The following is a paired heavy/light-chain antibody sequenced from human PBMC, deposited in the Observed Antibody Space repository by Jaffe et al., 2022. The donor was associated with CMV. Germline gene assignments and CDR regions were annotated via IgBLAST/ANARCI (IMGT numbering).Heavy chain of an antibody. CDR1: GFIFTSFG. CDR3: AKDYYGSGTFYGWFDP. J-gene: IGHJ5*02. D-gene: IGHD3-10*01. Sequence: EAQLVESGGILVRPGESLRLSCAASGFIFTSFGMSWVRQIPGKGLEWVSGISASGEQTYYAGSVKGRFTISRDNSKEKVFLQMNGLRVEDTALYHCAKDYYGSGTFYGWFDPWGQGTQVTVSS. CDR2: ISASGEQT. V-gene: IGHV3-23*04.
Light chain of an antibody. J-gene: IGKJ1*01. CDR1: QSVGSN. Sequence: ETLMTQSPAILSVSPGDEVTLSCRASQSVGSNVAWYQVKRGQAPRLLIYGAASRAVGVPARFSGSDYGTEFTLTISSLRSEDFATYYCQQYTDWAGTFGQGTRVEMK. CDR2: GAA. CDR3: QQYTDWAGT. V-gene: IGKV3-15*01.